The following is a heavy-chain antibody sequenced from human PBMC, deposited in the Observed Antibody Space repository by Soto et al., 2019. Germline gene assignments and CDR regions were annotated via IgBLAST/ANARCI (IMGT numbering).Heavy chain of an antibody. CDR3: GHPSSADTGKNN. V-gene: IGHV3-7*01. CDR1: GFTFGNYW. Sequence: PGGSLRLSCAACGFTFGNYWMSWVRQAPGKGLEWVANIKPDGSDKYYVDSVKGRFTISRDNAKNSLYLQMNSLRAEDTAVYYCGHPSSADTGKNNWGQENVVTVSS. CDR2: IKPDGSDK. J-gene: IGHJ4*02. D-gene: IGHD2-8*02.